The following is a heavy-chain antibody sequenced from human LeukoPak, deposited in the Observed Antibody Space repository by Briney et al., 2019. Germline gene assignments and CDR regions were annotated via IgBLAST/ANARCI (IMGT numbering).Heavy chain of an antibody. CDR1: GFTFSSYS. CDR2: ISSSGNTI. D-gene: IGHD3-10*01. V-gene: IGHV3-48*02. CDR3: ARDYGSHGEYFDC. J-gene: IGHJ4*02. Sequence: SGGSLRLSCAASGFTFSSYSMNWVRQAPGKGLEWLSYISSSGNTIYYADSVKGRFTVSRDNAKNSVYLQMNSLRDEDAAVYYCARDYGSHGEYFDCWGQGTLVTVSS.